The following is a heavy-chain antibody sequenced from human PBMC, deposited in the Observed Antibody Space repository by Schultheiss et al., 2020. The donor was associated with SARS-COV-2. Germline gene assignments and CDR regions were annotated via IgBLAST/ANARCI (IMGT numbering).Heavy chain of an antibody. J-gene: IGHJ4*02. Sequence: GGSLRLSCAASGFTFSSYAMHWVRQAPGKGLEWVAVIWYDGSNKYYADSVKGRFTISRDNSKNTLYLQMNSLRAEDTAVYYCARGVYGDYFDYWGQGTLVTVSS. D-gene: IGHD4-17*01. CDR1: GFTFSSYA. V-gene: IGHV3-33*01. CDR2: IWYDGSNK. CDR3: ARGVYGDYFDY.